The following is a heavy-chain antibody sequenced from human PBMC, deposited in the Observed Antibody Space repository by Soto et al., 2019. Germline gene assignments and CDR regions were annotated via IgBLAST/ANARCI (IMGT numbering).Heavy chain of an antibody. Sequence: EVQLVESGGGLVKPGGSLRLSCAASGFIFSSYSINWVRQAPGRGLGWVSKISRRGSSIYYADSVRGRFTISRDNAKNSLYLQLNSLRAEDTVVYYCARVGYCSSSTCYGYFVFWGPGTLVTVSS. CDR1: GFIFSSYS. CDR3: ARVGYCSSSTCYGYFVF. J-gene: IGHJ4*02. D-gene: IGHD2-2*03. CDR2: ISRRGSSI. V-gene: IGHV3-21*01.